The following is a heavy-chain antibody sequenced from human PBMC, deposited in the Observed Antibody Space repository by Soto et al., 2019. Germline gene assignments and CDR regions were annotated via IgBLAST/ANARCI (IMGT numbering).Heavy chain of an antibody. Sequence: PSQALSLTSAISGDSVSSNTAAWNWIRSSPSRGLEWLGRTYYRSNWLHDYAVSVKSRITVNPDTSNNHLSLQLNSVTSDDPPVYYWARGVVGSGFDLWGQGILVTVSS. CDR2: TYYRSNWLH. CDR1: GDSVSSNTAA. V-gene: IGHV6-1*01. CDR3: ARGVVGSGFDL. J-gene: IGHJ4*02. D-gene: IGHD6-19*01.